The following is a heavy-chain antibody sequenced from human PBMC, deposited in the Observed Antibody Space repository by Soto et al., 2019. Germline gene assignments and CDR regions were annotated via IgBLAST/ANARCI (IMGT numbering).Heavy chain of an antibody. D-gene: IGHD3-9*01. V-gene: IGHV3-21*01. J-gene: IGHJ5*02. CDR1: GFTFSIYS. CDR2: ISSSSSYI. CDR3: ARDISDILTGSSPAYNWFDP. Sequence: SLRLSCAASGFTFSIYSMNWVRQAPGKGLEWVSSISSSSSYIYYADSVKGRFTISRDNAKNSLYLQMNSLRAEDTAVYYCARDISDILTGSSPAYNWFDPWGQGTLVTVSS.